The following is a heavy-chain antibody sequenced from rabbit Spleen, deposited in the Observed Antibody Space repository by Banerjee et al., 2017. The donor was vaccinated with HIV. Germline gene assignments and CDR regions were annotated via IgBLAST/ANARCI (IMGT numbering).Heavy chain of an antibody. V-gene: IGHV1S40*01. D-gene: IGHD6-1*01. CDR2: IDTGSSGFT. J-gene: IGHJ4*01. CDR1: GVSFSGNSY. Sequence: QSLEESGGDLVKPGASLTLTCIASGVSFSGNSYMCWVRQAPGKGLEWIACIDTGSSGFTYFASWAKGRFTISKTSSTTVTLQVTSLTAADTATYFCARYNGGGHDYDNLWGPGTLVTVS. CDR3: ARYNGGGHDYDNL.